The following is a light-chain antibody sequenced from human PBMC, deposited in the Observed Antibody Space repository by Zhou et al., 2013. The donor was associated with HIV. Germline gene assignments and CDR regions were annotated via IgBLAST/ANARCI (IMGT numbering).Light chain of an antibody. CDR1: QDIRTY. Sequence: DIQMTQSPSSLSASVGDRVTITCQASQDIRTYLNWYQQKPGKAPKLLIYDAFNLERGVPPRFSGSGSGADFTLTINSLQPEDFATYFCQQSYSSPPFTFGQGTKLEIK. CDR2: DAF. J-gene: IGKJ2*01. CDR3: QQSYSSPPFT. V-gene: IGKV1-39*01.